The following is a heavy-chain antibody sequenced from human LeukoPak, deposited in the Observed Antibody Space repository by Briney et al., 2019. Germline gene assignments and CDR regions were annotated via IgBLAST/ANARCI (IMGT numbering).Heavy chain of an antibody. Sequence: GGSLRLSCAASGFTFSSYGMHWVRQAPGKGLEWVAVISYDGSNKYYADSVKGRFTISRDNSKNTLYLQMNSLRAEDTAVYYCAKGRASYAQGSYYFDYWGQGTLVTVSS. D-gene: IGHD4-17*01. CDR2: ISYDGSNK. CDR1: GFTFSSYG. J-gene: IGHJ4*02. CDR3: AKGRASYAQGSYYFDY. V-gene: IGHV3-30*18.